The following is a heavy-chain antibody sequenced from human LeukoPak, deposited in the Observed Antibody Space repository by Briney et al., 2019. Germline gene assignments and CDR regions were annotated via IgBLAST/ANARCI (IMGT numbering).Heavy chain of an antibody. D-gene: IGHD6-19*01. J-gene: IGHJ1*01. CDR3: AISVSLMAGTMIRYFQH. CDR1: GGSFSGYY. CDR2: INHSGST. Sequence: PSETLSLTCAVYGGSFSGYYWSWIRQPPGKGLEWIGEINHSGSTNYNPSLKSRVTISVDTSKNQFSLKLSSVTAADTAVYYCAISVSLMAGTMIRYFQHWGQGTLVTVSS. V-gene: IGHV4-34*01.